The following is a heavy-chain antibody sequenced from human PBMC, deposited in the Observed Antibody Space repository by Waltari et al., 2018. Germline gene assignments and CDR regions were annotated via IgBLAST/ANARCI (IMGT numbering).Heavy chain of an antibody. CDR2: INPNSGGT. Sequence: QVQLVQSGAEVKKPGASVEVSCRASGYTFTGYYMPWVRQAPGQGLEWMGWINPNSGGTNYAQKFQGRVTMTRDTSISTAYMELSRLRSDDTAVYYCARGLGIAARPRYYYYGMDVWGQGTTVTVSS. CDR3: ARGLGIAARPRYYYYGMDV. J-gene: IGHJ6*02. V-gene: IGHV1-2*02. D-gene: IGHD6-6*01. CDR1: GYTFTGYY.